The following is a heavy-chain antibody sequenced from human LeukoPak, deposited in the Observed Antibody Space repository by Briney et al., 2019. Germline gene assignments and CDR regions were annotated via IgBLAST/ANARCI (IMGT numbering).Heavy chain of an antibody. D-gene: IGHD2-15*01. CDR1: GFTFSSYA. V-gene: IGHV3-30*04. Sequence: HPWRSMRLSCAASGFTFSSYAMHWVRQAPGKGLEWVAVISYDGSNKYYADSVKGRFTISRDNSKNTLYLQMNSLRAEDTAVYYCVRDLGYCSGGSCYREQWLIDYWGQGTLVTVSS. J-gene: IGHJ4*02. CDR3: VRDLGYCSGGSCYREQWLIDY. CDR2: ISYDGSNK.